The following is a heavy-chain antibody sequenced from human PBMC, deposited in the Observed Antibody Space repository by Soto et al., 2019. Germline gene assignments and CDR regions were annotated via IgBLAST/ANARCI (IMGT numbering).Heavy chain of an antibody. V-gene: IGHV4-39*07. Sequence: SETLSLTCTVSGGCITNTHFYWAWVRQPPGKGLEWIASISYSGTTYYNPSLKSRVTISVDTSKNQFSLKLSSVTAADTAVYYCARVWYSSSWYTYWFDPWGQGTLVTVSS. CDR3: ARVWYSSSWYTYWFDP. CDR1: GGCITNTHFY. CDR2: ISYSGTT. J-gene: IGHJ5*02. D-gene: IGHD6-13*01.